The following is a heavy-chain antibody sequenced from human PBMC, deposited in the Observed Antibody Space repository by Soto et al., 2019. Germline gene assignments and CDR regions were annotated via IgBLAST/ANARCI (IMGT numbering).Heavy chain of an antibody. CDR1: GFTFSSYA. CDR3: AKSPEVAKIGGMDV. Sequence: EVQLLESGGGLVQPGGSLRLSCAASGFTFSSYAMSWVRQAPGKGLEWVSAISGSGVSTYYADSVKGRFTISRDNSKNTLYLQMNSLRAEDTAVYYCAKSPEVAKIGGMDVWGQGTTVTVSS. J-gene: IGHJ6*02. V-gene: IGHV3-23*01. CDR2: ISGSGVST. D-gene: IGHD2-15*01.